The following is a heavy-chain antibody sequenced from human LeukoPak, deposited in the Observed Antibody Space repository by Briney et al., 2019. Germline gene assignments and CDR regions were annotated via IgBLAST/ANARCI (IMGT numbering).Heavy chain of an antibody. CDR2: IYTSGST. V-gene: IGHV4-59*10. D-gene: IGHD6-19*01. CDR1: GGSFSGYY. CDR3: ARVLAVAGYYYMDV. Sequence: SETLSLTCAVYGGSFSGYYWGWIRQPPGKGLEWIGRIYTSGSTNYNPSLKSRVTMSVDTSKNQFSLKLSSVTAADTAVYYCARVLAVAGYYYMDVWGKGTTVTISS. J-gene: IGHJ6*03.